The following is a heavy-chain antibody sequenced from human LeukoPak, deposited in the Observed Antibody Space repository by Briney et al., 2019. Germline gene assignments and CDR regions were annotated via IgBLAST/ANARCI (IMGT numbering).Heavy chain of an antibody. CDR3: ATLTYGSGSYYKP. CDR2: IYYSGST. D-gene: IGHD3-10*01. Sequence: PSETLSLTCTVSGGSISSYYWSWIRQPPGKGLEWIGYIYYSGSTNYNPSLKSRVTISVDTSKNQFSLKLSSVTAADTAVSYCATLTYGSGSYYKPWGQGTLVTVSS. V-gene: IGHV4-59*08. J-gene: IGHJ5*02. CDR1: GGSISSYY.